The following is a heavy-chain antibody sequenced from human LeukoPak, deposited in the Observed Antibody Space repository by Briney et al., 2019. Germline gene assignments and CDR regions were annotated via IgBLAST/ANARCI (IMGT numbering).Heavy chain of an antibody. CDR2: ISSSGSSI. Sequence: GGSLRLSCVASGFTFSDYYMSWIRQALGKGLEWVSYISSSGSSISYADSVKGRFTISRDNAKNSLYLQMDSLRAEDTAVYYCRGCSSTSCYDYWGQGTLVTVSS. CDR1: GFTFSDYY. CDR3: RGCSSTSCYDY. J-gene: IGHJ4*02. V-gene: IGHV3-11*01. D-gene: IGHD2-2*01.